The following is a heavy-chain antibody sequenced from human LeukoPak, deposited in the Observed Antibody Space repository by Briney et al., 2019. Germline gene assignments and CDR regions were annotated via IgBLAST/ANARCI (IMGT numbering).Heavy chain of an antibody. Sequence: SETLSLTCTVSGGSISSSSYYWGWIRQPPGKGLEWIGSIYYSGSTYYNPSLKSRVTISVDTSKNQFSLKLSSVTAADTAIYYCARLPTTTVTSRFDYWGQGTLVTVSS. CDR1: GGSISSSSYY. D-gene: IGHD4-17*01. J-gene: IGHJ4*02. CDR2: IYYSGST. V-gene: IGHV4-39*07. CDR3: ARLPTTTVTSRFDY.